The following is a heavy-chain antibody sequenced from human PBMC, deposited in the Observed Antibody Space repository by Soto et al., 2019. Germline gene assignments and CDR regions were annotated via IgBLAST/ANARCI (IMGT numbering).Heavy chain of an antibody. V-gene: IGHV5-10-1*01. CDR2: IDPSDSYT. D-gene: IGHD3-22*01. J-gene: IGHJ4*02. CDR3: ARQDPYYYDSSGSRGHFDY. CDR1: GYSFTSYW. Sequence: GESLKISCKGSGYSFTSYWISWVRQMPGKGLEWMGRIDPSDSYTNYSPSFQGHVTISADKSISTAYLQWSSLKASDTAMYYCARQDPYYYDSSGSRGHFDYWGQGAQVTVSS.